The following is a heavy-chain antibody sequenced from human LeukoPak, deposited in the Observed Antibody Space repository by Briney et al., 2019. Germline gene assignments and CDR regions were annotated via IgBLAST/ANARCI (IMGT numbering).Heavy chain of an antibody. J-gene: IGHJ4*02. Sequence: SETLSLTCAVSGDSISTRNWWNWVRQPPGKGLDWIGEISHGGSTKYNPSLKNRVTISKDNSKNEFSLKLNSVTAADTTVYFCARSAGWWSLDYWGQGALVTVST. D-gene: IGHD2-8*02. V-gene: IGHV4-4*02. CDR3: ARSAGWWSLDY. CDR1: GDSISTRNW. CDR2: ISHGGST.